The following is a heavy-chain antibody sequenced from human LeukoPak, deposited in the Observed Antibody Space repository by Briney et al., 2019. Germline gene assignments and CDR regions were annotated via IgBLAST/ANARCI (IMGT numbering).Heavy chain of an antibody. Sequence: GGSLRLSCAASGFTVSSNYMSWVRQAPGKGLEWVSVIYSGGSTYYADSVKGSFTISRDNSKNTLYLQMNSLRAEDTAVYYCARVLWFGERHMDVWGKGTTVTISS. V-gene: IGHV3-66*01. J-gene: IGHJ6*03. CDR1: GFTVSSNY. CDR2: IYSGGST. CDR3: ARVLWFGERHMDV. D-gene: IGHD3-10*01.